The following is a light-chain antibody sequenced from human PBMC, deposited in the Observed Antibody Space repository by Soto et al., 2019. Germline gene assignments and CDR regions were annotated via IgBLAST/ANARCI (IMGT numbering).Light chain of an antibody. CDR1: QSVSNY. CDR3: QQRSSWPLLT. J-gene: IGKJ4*01. CDR2: DAS. V-gene: IGKV3-11*01. Sequence: EIVLTQSPATLSLSPGERDTLSCRASQSVSNYLAWFQQKPGQAPSLLIYDASNRATGIPARFSGSVSGTDFTLTISSLEPEDFGVYSCQQRSSWPLLTCGGGTKGEI.